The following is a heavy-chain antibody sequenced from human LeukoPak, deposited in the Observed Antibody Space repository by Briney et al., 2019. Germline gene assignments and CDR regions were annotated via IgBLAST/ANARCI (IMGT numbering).Heavy chain of an antibody. CDR2: ISSSSSTI. CDR3: ARVGDSSGWQYYLDY. Sequence: GGSLRLSCAASGFTFSSYSMNWVRQAPGKWLEWVSYISSSSSTIYYADSVKGRFTISRDNAKNSLYLQMNSLRAEDTAVYYCARVGDSSGWQYYLDYWGQGTLVTVSS. D-gene: IGHD6-19*01. V-gene: IGHV3-48*01. J-gene: IGHJ4*02. CDR1: GFTFSSYS.